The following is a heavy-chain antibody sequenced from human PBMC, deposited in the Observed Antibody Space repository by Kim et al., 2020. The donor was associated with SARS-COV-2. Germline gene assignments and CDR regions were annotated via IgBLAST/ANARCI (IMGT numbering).Heavy chain of an antibody. Sequence: SETLSLTCTVSGGSISSYYWSWIRQPPGKGLEWIGYIYYSGSTNYNPSLKSRVTISVDTSKNQFSLKLSSVTAADTAVYYCARQPRYSGYDFPCDYWGQGTLVTVSS. CDR1: GGSISSYY. D-gene: IGHD5-12*01. CDR3: ARQPRYSGYDFPCDY. J-gene: IGHJ4*02. CDR2: IYYSGST. V-gene: IGHV4-59*08.